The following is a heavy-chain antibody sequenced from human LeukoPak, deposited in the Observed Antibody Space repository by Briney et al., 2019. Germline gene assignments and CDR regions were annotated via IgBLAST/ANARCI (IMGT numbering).Heavy chain of an antibody. Sequence: QHWGVLRLSCAAFGFTFSSYGRHWVRKTPGKGRGWGAFIRHDGSYQQYADSVKGRVTVSRDNSKDMVYLQMNSLRTEDTAVYYCAKNRDSSDYPRDFDFWGQGTLVTVSS. CDR2: IRHDGSYQ. CDR1: GFTFSSYG. V-gene: IGHV3-30*02. J-gene: IGHJ4*02. CDR3: AKNRDSSDYPRDFDF. D-gene: IGHD3-22*01.